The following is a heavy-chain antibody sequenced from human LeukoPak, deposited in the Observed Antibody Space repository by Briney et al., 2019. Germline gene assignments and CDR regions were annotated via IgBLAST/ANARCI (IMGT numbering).Heavy chain of an antibody. CDR3: ARYYYDSSGYARPYYYGMDV. CDR1: GYTFTSYG. D-gene: IGHD3-22*01. J-gene: IGHJ6*02. V-gene: IGHV1-18*01. CDR2: ISAYNGNT. Sequence: ASVKVSCKASGYTFTSYGISWVRQAPGQGLEWMGWISAYNGNTNYAQKLQDRVTMTTDTSTSTAYMELRSLRSDDTAVYYCARYYYDSSGYARPYYYGMDVWGQGTTVTVSS.